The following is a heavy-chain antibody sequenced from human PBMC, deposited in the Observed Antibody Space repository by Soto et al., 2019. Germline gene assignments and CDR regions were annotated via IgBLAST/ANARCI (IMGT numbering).Heavy chain of an antibody. J-gene: IGHJ6*02. CDR2: IYSGGST. CDR3: ARDRIPTGMDV. Sequence: EVQLVESGGGLVQPGGSLRLSCAASGFTVSSNYMSWVRQAPGKGLEWVSVIYSGGSTYYADSVKGRFTISRDNSKNTLYLQMTSLRAEDTAVYYCARDRIPTGMDVWGQETTVTVSS. CDR1: GFTVSSNY. V-gene: IGHV3-66*01.